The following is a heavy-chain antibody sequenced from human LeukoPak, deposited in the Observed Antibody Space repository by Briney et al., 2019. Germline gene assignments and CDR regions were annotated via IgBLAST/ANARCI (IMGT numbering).Heavy chain of an antibody. CDR3: ARGYSIATQNAFDI. D-gene: IGHD4-11*01. CDR1: GYTFTSYG. CDR2: ISAYNGNT. J-gene: IGHJ3*02. Sequence: ASVKVSCKASGYTFTSYGISWVRQAPGQGLEWMGWISAYNGNTNYAQKLQGRVTMTTDTSTSTAYMELSSLRSEDTAVYYCARGYSIATQNAFDIWGQGTMVTVSS. V-gene: IGHV1-18*01.